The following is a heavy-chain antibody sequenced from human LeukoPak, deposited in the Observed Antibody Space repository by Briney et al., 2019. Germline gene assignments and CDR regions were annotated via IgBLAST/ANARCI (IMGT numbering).Heavy chain of an antibody. D-gene: IGHD6-13*01. J-gene: IGHJ4*02. CDR2: IYYSGST. V-gene: IGHV4-31*03. Sequence: SETLSLTCTVSGDSISSGDYYWTWIRQHPGKCLEWIGCIYYSGSTYYNLSLKSRVIISADTSKNHFSLKLSSVTAADTAVYYCARVREATIAPFFDYWGQGILVTVSS. CDR1: GDSISSGDYY. CDR3: ARVREATIAPFFDY.